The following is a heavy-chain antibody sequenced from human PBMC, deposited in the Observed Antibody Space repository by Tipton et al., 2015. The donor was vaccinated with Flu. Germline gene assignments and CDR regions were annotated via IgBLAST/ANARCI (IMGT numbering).Heavy chain of an antibody. CDR2: FYHSGST. Sequence: TLSLTCTVSGGSISSYYWSWIRQPPGKGLEWIGSFYHSGSTYYNPSLKSRVTISVDTSKNQFSLKLSSVTAADTAVYYCASFHPLWLNLFDYWGQGTLVTVSS. CDR3: ASFHPLWLNLFDY. J-gene: IGHJ4*02. V-gene: IGHV4-59*08. CDR1: GGSISSYY. D-gene: IGHD3-10*01.